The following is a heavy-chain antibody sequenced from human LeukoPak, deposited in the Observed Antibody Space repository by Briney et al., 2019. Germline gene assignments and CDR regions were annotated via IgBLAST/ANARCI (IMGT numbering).Heavy chain of an antibody. CDR1: DYSISNTYY. J-gene: IGHJ4*02. V-gene: IGHV4-38-2*02. CDR2: IYHSGST. CDR3: ARGKSRGSHIDY. D-gene: IGHD1-26*01. Sequence: SETLSLTCTVSDYSISNTYYWGWIRQPPGKGLEWIGSIYHSGSTYYNPSLKSRVTISVDASKNQFSLKLRSVTAADTAMYYCARGKSRGSHIDYWGQGTLVTVSS.